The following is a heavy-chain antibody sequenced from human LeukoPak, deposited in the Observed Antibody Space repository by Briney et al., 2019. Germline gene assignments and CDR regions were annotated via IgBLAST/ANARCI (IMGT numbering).Heavy chain of an antibody. CDR1: GGSISSGDHY. J-gene: IGHJ5*02. CDR3: ARVHDYDDCDRGLWFDP. Sequence: SETLSLTCTVSGGSISSGDHYWTWIRQLPGKGLEWIGHIYYSGNTYYNPSFKSRITFSIDTSKNQFSLKLSSVTAADTAVYYCARVHDYDDCDRGLWFDPWGQGTLVTVSS. V-gene: IGHV4-31*03. D-gene: IGHD4-17*01. CDR2: IYYSGNT.